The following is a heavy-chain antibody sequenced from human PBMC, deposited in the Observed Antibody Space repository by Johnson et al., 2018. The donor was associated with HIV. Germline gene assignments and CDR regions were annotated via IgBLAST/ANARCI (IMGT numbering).Heavy chain of an antibody. D-gene: IGHD4-17*01. J-gene: IGHJ3*01. CDR2: ISSSGSSI. CDR3: ARDATPWGGDHVGYAFDL. Sequence: QVQLVESGGGLVKPGGSLRLSCAASGFTFSDYFMSWIRQAPGKGLECLAYISSSGSSIYYTDSVKGRFTISRDNSKNSLYLEMNSLRAEETALYYCARDATPWGGDHVGYAFDLWGQGTMVTVSS. V-gene: IGHV3-11*04. CDR1: GFTFSDYF.